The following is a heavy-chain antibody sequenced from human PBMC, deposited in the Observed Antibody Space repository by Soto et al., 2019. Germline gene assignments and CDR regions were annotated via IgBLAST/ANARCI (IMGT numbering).Heavy chain of an antibody. J-gene: IGHJ5*02. CDR1: GSSVSGDFY. CDR3: VAYSARHNWFGR. V-gene: IGHV4-38-2*01. CDR2: AYPSGNT. D-gene: IGHD6-13*01. Sequence: PSETLSLTFAVSGSSVSGDFYWAWIRQPPGKGLEWIGSAYPSGNTYYLPSLRGRISLSIDTSKNQISLTLTSVNAADTALFYCVAYSARHNWFGRWGQGTLVTVS.